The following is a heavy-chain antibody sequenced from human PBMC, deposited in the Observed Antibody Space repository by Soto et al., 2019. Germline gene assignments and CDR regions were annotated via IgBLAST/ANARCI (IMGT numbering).Heavy chain of an antibody. D-gene: IGHD2-21*01. CDR2: ISYDGRNK. J-gene: IGHJ4*02. CDR1: GFIFSSYG. V-gene: IGHV3-30*03. Sequence: QVQLVESGGGVVQPGRSLRLSCAASGFIFSSYGMHWVRQAPGKGLEWVAVISYDGRNKNYADSVKGRITISRDNTKNTLYLQLNSLRAEDTAVYYWATGGDVGWPFDSWGQGTLVTVCS. CDR3: ATGGDVGWPFDS.